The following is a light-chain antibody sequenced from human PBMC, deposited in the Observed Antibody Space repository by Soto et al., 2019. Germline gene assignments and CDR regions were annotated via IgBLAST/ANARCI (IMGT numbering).Light chain of an antibody. CDR1: SSDVGGYNY. V-gene: IGLV2-11*01. CDR2: DVS. CDR3: CSYAGSYTYG. Sequence: QSALTPPRSVSGSPGQSVPISCTGTSSDVGGYNYVSWYQQHPGKAPKLMIYDVSKRPSGVPDRFSGSKSGNTASLTISGLQAEDEADYYCCSYAGSYTYGFGTGTKLTVL. J-gene: IGLJ1*01.